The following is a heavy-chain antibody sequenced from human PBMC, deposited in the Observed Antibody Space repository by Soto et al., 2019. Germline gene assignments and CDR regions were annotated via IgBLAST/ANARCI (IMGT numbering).Heavy chain of an antibody. J-gene: IGHJ5*02. CDR3: ARHRQQLVSDWFDP. CDR2: IYYSGST. CDR1: GGSISSSSYY. Sequence: QLQLQESGPGLVKPSETLSLTCTVSGGSISSSSYYWGWIRQPPGKGLEWIGSIYYSGSTYYNPSLKSRVTISVDTSKNQFSLKLSSVTAADTAVYYCARHRQQLVSDWFDPWGQGTLVTVSS. V-gene: IGHV4-39*01. D-gene: IGHD6-13*01.